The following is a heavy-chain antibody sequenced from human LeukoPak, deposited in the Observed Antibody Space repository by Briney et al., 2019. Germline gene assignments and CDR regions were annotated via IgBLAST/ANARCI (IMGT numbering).Heavy chain of an antibody. J-gene: IGHJ3*02. CDR3: ARAYCGGECTAGGAFDI. CDR2: ISASGTT. V-gene: IGHV4-4*07. CDR1: GVSIGSHF. Sequence: PSETLSLTCSVSGVSIGSHFWSWVRQPAGKGLEWIGRISASGTTSSNPSLNSRVTMSLDTSKNLFSLKLNSVTAADTAVYYCARAYCGGECTAGGAFDIWGQGTMVTVSS. D-gene: IGHD2-21*01.